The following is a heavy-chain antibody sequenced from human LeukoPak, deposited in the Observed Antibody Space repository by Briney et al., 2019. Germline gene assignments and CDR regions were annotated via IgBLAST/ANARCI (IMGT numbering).Heavy chain of an antibody. J-gene: IGHJ4*02. Sequence: ASVKVSCKASGYTFTSYAMHWVRQAPGQRLEWMGGIHAGNGNTKYSQKFQGRVTITRDTSASTAYMELSSLRCEDTAVYYCARSKGSGSYYYFDYWGQGTLVTVSS. CDR2: IHAGNGNT. D-gene: IGHD3-10*01. CDR3: ARSKGSGSYYYFDY. V-gene: IGHV1-3*01. CDR1: GYTFTSYA.